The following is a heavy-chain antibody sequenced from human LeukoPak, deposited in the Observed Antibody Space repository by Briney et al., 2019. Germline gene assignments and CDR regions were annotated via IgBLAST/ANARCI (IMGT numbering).Heavy chain of an antibody. CDR1: GFTFSSYA. D-gene: IGHD1-26*01. CDR2: ISYDGSNK. V-gene: IGHV3-30-3*01. Sequence: GGSLRLSCAASGFTFSSYAMHWVRQAPGKGLEWVAVISYDGSNKYYADSVKGRFTISRDNSKNTLYLQVNSLRAEDTAVYYCARDPSIVGATFLDYWGQGTLVTVSS. J-gene: IGHJ4*02. CDR3: ARDPSIVGATFLDY.